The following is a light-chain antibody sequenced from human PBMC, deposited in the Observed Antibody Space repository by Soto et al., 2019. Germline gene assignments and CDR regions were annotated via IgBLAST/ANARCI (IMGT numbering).Light chain of an antibody. CDR1: SSNIGSNT. CDR2: SNK. J-gene: IGLJ1*01. V-gene: IGLV1-44*01. CDR3: AAWDDSLNGRV. Sequence: QSVLTQPPSASGTPGQRVTISCSGSSSNIGSNTVNWYQQLPGTAPKLLIYSNKQRPSGVPDRFSGSKSGTSASLAISEPQSEDEADYYCAAWDDSLNGRVFGTGTRSPS.